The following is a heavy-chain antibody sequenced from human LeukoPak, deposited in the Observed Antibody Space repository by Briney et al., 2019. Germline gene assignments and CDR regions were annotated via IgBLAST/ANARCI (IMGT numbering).Heavy chain of an antibody. D-gene: IGHD6-19*01. Sequence: GGSLRLSCAASGFTFSTYWMHWVRQAPGKGLEWVSRINSEGTTTNYADSVKGRFTISRDNAKNTLYLQMNTLRVEDTAVYYCARAGWYRWDYWGQGTLVTVSS. V-gene: IGHV3-74*01. CDR1: GFTFSTYW. CDR2: INSEGTTT. CDR3: ARAGWYRWDY. J-gene: IGHJ4*02.